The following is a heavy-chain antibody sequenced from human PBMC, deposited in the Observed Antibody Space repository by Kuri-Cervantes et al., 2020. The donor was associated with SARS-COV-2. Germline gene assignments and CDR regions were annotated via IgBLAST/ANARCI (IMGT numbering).Heavy chain of an antibody. CDR2: IMPALGMP. Sequence: SVKVSCKASGYTFSNYAMHWVRQAPGQGLEWMGGIMPALGMPDYAQKFRGRVTLTADTSTTTAYLELSGLKTEDTALYYCASDGVSGSLSLDFWGQGTLVTVSS. CDR3: ASDGVSGSLSLDF. D-gene: IGHD6-19*01. V-gene: IGHV1-69*10. J-gene: IGHJ4*02. CDR1: GYTFSNYA.